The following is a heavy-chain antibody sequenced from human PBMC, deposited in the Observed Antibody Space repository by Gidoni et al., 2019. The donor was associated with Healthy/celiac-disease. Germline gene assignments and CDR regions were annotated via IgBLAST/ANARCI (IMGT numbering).Heavy chain of an antibody. J-gene: IGHJ4*02. CDR1: GGSISSGGYY. CDR3: ARSLYYYDSSGYFDY. D-gene: IGHD3-22*01. CDR2: IYYSGST. Sequence: QVQLQESGPGLVKPSQTLSLTCTVSGGSISSGGYYWSWIRQHPWKGLEWIGYIYYSGSTYYNPSLKSRVTISVDTSKNQFSLKLSSVTAADTAVYYCARSLYYYDSSGYFDYWGQGTLVTVSS. V-gene: IGHV4-31*03.